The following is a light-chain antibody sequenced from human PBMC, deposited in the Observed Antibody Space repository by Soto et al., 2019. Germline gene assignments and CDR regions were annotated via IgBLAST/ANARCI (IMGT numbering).Light chain of an antibody. J-gene: IGKJ1*01. V-gene: IGKV1-5*01. Sequence: TQSPATLSLSPVETATLSCRASQSVSSWLAWYQQKPGKAPKLLIYDASSLESGVPSRFSGSGSGTEFTLTISSLQPDDFATYYCQQYNSYSWTFGQGTKVDIK. CDR2: DAS. CDR3: QQYNSYSWT. CDR1: QSVSSW.